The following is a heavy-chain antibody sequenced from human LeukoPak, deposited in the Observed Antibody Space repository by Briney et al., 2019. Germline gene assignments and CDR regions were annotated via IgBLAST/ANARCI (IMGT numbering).Heavy chain of an antibody. V-gene: IGHV1-2*02. CDR3: AKDQNTGYANNWFDP. CDR1: GCSFTGYY. J-gene: IGHJ5*02. Sequence: GASVKVSCKASGCSFTGYYIHWVRQAPGQGLEWMGWINPNNGGTNFAQKFQGRVTMTRDTSISTAYMELSRLRSDDTAIYYCAKDQNTGYANNWFDPWGQGTLVTVSS. CDR2: INPNNGGT. D-gene: IGHD5-12*01.